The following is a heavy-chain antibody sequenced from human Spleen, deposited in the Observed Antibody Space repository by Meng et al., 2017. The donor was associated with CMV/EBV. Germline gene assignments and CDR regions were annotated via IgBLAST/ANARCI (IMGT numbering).Heavy chain of an antibody. V-gene: IGHV4-38-2*02. CDR2: INHSGST. J-gene: IGHJ4*02. Sequence: SETLSLTCTVSGYSISSGYYWGWVRQPPGKGLEWIGEINHSGSTNYNPSLKSRVTISVDTSKNQFSLKLSSVTAADTAVYYCARNSNYVDSWGQGTLVTVSS. CDR1: GYSISSGYY. D-gene: IGHD4-11*01. CDR3: ARNSNYVDS.